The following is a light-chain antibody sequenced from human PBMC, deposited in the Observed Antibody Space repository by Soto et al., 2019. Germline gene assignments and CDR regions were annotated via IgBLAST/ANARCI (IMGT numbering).Light chain of an antibody. Sequence: QSALTQPASVSGSPGQSITISCSGTSRDVGGHDYVSWYQQHPGKAPKLTIFEVSRRPSGVSNRFSASKSGNTASLTISGLQAEDEAEYYCSSNAGSNNLVFGGGTKLTVL. CDR3: SSNAGSNNLV. CDR2: EVS. J-gene: IGLJ2*01. CDR1: SRDVGGHDY. V-gene: IGLV2-14*01.